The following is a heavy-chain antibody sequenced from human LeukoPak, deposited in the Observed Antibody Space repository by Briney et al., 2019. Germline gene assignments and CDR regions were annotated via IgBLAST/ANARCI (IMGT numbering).Heavy chain of an antibody. V-gene: IGHV4-34*01. J-gene: IGHJ5*01. Sequence: SETLSLTCAVYGASFSYDYWSWIRQAPGKGLEWIGEINHSGSITYNPSLKSRVTISAEMSKSQFSLRLTSVTAADTAVYYCAKGVWAPRFDSWGQGTLVTVSS. CDR3: AKGVWAPRFDS. CDR2: INHSGSI. D-gene: IGHD7-27*01. CDR1: GASFSYDY.